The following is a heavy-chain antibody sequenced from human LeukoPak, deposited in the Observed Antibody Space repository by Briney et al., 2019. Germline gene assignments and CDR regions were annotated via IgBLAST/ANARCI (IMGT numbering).Heavy chain of an antibody. Sequence: ASVKVSCKASGYIFTSYYTHWVRQAPGLGLEWMGIINPGDSSTTYAQKFQGRVTMTRDMSTSTVYMELSSLRSEDTAVYYCAREVDYWGQGTLVTVSS. V-gene: IGHV1-46*01. J-gene: IGHJ4*02. CDR2: INPGDSST. CDR3: AREVDY. CDR1: GYIFTSYY.